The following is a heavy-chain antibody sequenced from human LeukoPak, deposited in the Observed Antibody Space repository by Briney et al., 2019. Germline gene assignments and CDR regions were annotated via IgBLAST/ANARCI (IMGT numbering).Heavy chain of an antibody. V-gene: IGHV1-46*01. CDR2: INPSGGST. Sequence: ASVKISCKASGYTFTSYYMHWVRQAPGQGLEWMGIINPSGGSTSYAQKFQGRVTMTRDTSTSTVYMELSSLRSEDTAVYYCARDRGSGYYDNAFDIWGQGTMVTVSS. CDR3: ARDRGSGYYDNAFDI. CDR1: GYTFTSYY. D-gene: IGHD3-3*01. J-gene: IGHJ3*02.